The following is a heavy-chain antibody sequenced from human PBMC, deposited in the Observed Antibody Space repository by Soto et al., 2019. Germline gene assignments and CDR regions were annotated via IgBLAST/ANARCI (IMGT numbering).Heavy chain of an antibody. CDR3: ANRRFEWSNHS. D-gene: IGHD3-3*01. J-gene: IGHJ4*02. Sequence: SGPTLVKPTQTLTLTCTFSGFSLSTSGVGVGWIRQPPGKALEWLAVMFWNDDERYSPSLKSRLTVTKDTSKNQVVLTMTNMDPVDTGIYYCANRRFEWSNHSWGQAILVTVSS. V-gene: IGHV2-5*01. CDR2: MFWNDDE. CDR1: GFSLSTSGVG.